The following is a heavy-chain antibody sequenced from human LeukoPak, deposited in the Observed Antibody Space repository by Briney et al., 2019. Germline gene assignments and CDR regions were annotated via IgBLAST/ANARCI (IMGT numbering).Heavy chain of an antibody. CDR2: IYYSGST. J-gene: IGHJ4*02. Sequence: SETLSLTCTVSGGSISSSSYYWGWIRQPPGKGLEWIGSIYYSGSTYCNPSLKSRVTISVDTSKDQFSLKLSSVTAADTAVYYCAREGVAGVVTGVDYWGQGTLVTVSS. CDR3: AREGVAGVVTGVDY. D-gene: IGHD3-3*01. V-gene: IGHV4-39*07. CDR1: GGSISSSSYY.